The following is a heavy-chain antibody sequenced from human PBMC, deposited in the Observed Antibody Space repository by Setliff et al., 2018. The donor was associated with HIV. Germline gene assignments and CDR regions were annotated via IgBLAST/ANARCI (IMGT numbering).Heavy chain of an antibody. J-gene: IGHJ6*03. CDR2: IIPISHTT. V-gene: IGHV1-69*13. Sequence: SVKVSCKASGGTISDHAITWVRQAPGQGLEWMGEIIPISHTTNHAQRFQGRVTITADEYTRTSYMELRSLRGEDTAVYYCARGYYMDVWGKGTTVTVSS. CDR3: ARGYYMDV. CDR1: GGTISDHA.